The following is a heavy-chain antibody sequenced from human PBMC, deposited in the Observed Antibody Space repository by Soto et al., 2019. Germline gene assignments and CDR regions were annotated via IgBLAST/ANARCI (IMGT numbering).Heavy chain of an antibody. CDR2: IYYSGST. CDR1: GGSISSYY. Sequence: SETLSLTCTVSGGSISSYYWSWIRQPPGKGLEWIGYIYYSGSTSYNPSLKSRVTISVDTSKNQFSLKLSSVTAADTAVYYCAREQCYYDSSGYYPYYFDYWGQGTLVTVSS. CDR3: AREQCYYDSSGYYPYYFDY. J-gene: IGHJ4*02. V-gene: IGHV4-59*12. D-gene: IGHD3-22*01.